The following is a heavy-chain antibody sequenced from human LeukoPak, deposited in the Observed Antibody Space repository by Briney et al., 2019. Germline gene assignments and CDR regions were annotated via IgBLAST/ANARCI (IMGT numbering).Heavy chain of an antibody. CDR3: ATFSEVDY. V-gene: IGHV3-66*01. CDR1: EFSVGSNY. J-gene: IGHJ4*02. Sequence: GGSLRLSCAASEFSVGSNYMTWVRQAPGKGLEWVSLIYSGGSTYYADSVKGRFTISRDNSKNTLYLQMNSLRAEDTAVYYCATFSEVDYWGQGTLVTVFS. CDR2: IYSGGST. D-gene: IGHD1-14*01.